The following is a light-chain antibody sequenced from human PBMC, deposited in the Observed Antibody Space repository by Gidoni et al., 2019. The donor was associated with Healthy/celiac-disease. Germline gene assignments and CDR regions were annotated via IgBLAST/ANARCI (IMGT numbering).Light chain of an antibody. V-gene: IGKV4-1*01. CDR2: WAS. CDR1: QSVLYSSNNKNY. Sequence: DIVMTQSPDSLAVSLGERATINCKSSQSVLYSSNNKNYLAWYQKKPVQPPKLLIYWASTRESGVPDRFSGSGSVTDFTLPISSLQAEDVAVSYCQQYYSTPLTFGGGTKVEIK. J-gene: IGKJ4*01. CDR3: QQYYSTPLT.